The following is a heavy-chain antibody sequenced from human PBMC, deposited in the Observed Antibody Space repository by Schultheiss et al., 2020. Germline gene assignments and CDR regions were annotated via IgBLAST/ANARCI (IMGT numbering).Heavy chain of an antibody. CDR2: IYYSGST. CDR1: GGSISSYY. Sequence: SVSGGSISSYYWSWIRQPPGKGLEWIGYIYYSGSTYYNPSLKSRVTISVDTSKNQFSLKLSSVTAADTAVYYCAREGSGSYSTDYWGQGTLVTVSS. V-gene: IGHV4-59*12. CDR3: AREGSGSYSTDY. J-gene: IGHJ4*02. D-gene: IGHD1-26*01.